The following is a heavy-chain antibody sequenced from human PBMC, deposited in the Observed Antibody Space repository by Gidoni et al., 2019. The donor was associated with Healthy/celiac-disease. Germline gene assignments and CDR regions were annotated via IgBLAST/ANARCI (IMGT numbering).Heavy chain of an antibody. D-gene: IGHD3-16*01. CDR1: AFSLSTSGVG. Sequence: QLTLKESGPTLVKPTQTLTLTCTFSAFSLSTSGVGGGWIRQPPGKALGWLALIYWNDDKRYSPSLKSRLTITKDTSKNQVVLTMTNMDPVDTATYYCAHDVGDYVWGSYYVDYWGQGTLVTVSS. V-gene: IGHV2-5*01. CDR3: AHDVGDYVWGSYYVDY. J-gene: IGHJ4*02. CDR2: IYWNDDK.